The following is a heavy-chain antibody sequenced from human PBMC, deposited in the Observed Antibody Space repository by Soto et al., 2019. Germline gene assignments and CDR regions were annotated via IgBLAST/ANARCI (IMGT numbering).Heavy chain of an antibody. J-gene: IGHJ3*02. V-gene: IGHV3-53*02. Sequence: EVQLVETGGGLIQPGGSLRLSCAASGFTVSSNYMSWVRQAPGKGLEWVSVIYSGGSTYYADSVKGRFTISRDNSKNTLYLQMNSLRAEDTAVYYCARFMIATIGYAFDIWGQGTMVTVSS. CDR1: GFTVSSNY. CDR2: IYSGGST. CDR3: ARFMIATIGYAFDI. D-gene: IGHD3-22*01.